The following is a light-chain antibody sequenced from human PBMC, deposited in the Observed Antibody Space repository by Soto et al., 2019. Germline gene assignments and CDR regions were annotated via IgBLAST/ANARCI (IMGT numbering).Light chain of an antibody. J-gene: IGKJ4*01. CDR2: DAS. CDR3: QQRSNWPLT. CDR1: QSVRIY. Sequence: EIVLTQSPATLSLSPGERATLSCRASQSVRIYLAWYQQKPGQAPRLLIYDASNRATGIPARFSGSGSGTGFTLTISRLEPEDFAVYYCQQRSNWPLTFGGGTKVEIK. V-gene: IGKV3-11*01.